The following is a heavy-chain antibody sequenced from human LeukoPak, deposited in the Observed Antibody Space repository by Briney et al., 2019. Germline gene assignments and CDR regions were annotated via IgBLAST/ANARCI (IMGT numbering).Heavy chain of an antibody. CDR3: AKDLRVPAAFNWFDP. CDR1: GLTFSSYG. D-gene: IGHD2-2*01. V-gene: IGHV3-30*02. J-gene: IGHJ5*02. CDR2: IRYDGSNK. Sequence: GGSLRLSCAASGLTFSSYGMHWVRQAPGKGLEWVAFIRYDGSNKYYADSVKGRFTISRDNSKNTLYLQMNSLRAEDTAVYYCAKDLRVPAAFNWFDPWGQGTLVTVSS.